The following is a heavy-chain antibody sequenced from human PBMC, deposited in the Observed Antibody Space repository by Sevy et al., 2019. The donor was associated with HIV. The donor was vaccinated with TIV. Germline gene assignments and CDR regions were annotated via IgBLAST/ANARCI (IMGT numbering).Heavy chain of an antibody. Sequence: GGSLRLSCAASGFTFSSYSMNWVRQAPGKGLEWVSCISSSSSYIYYADSVKGRFTISRDNAKNSLYLQMNSLRAEDMAVYYCARDCRVAARPGWFDPWGQGTLVTVSS. CDR1: GFTFSSYS. V-gene: IGHV3-21*01. CDR3: ARDCRVAARPGWFDP. CDR2: ISSSSSYI. J-gene: IGHJ5*02. D-gene: IGHD6-6*01.